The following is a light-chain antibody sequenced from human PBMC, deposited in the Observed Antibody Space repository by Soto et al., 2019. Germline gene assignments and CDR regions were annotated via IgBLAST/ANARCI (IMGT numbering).Light chain of an antibody. V-gene: IGLV4-69*01. CDR3: QTWGTGMYWV. CDR1: SGHSSYA. J-gene: IGLJ3*02. Sequence: QTVVTQSPSASASLGASVKLTCTLSSGHSSYAIAWHQQQPEKGPRYLMKLNSDGSHSKGDGIPDLFSGSSSGAERYLTISSLQSEDEADYYCQTWGTGMYWVFGGGTKLTVL. CDR2: LNSDGSH.